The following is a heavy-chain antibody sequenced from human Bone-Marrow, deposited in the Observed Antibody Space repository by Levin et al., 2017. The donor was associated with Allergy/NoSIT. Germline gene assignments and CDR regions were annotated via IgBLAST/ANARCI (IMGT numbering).Heavy chain of an antibody. J-gene: IGHJ6*02. CDR1: GGSISSGDYY. D-gene: IGHD2/OR15-2a*01. V-gene: IGHV4-30-4*01. CDR3: ARDKLRSKGAGMDV. Sequence: RASETLSLTCTVSGGSISSGDYYWSWIRQPPGTGLEWIGYIYHSGTTYYNPSLKSRVTISVDTSKNQFSLNLSSVTAADTAVYYCARDKLRSKGAGMDVWGQGTTVTVSS. CDR2: IYHSGTT.